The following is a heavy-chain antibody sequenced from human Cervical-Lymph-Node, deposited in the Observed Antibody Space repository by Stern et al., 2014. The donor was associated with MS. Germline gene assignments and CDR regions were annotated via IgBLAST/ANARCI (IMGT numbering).Heavy chain of an antibody. J-gene: IGHJ4*02. D-gene: IGHD6-19*01. CDR1: GYTFTHFG. CDR2: ISAYNGHT. CDR3: AKNDSGFDY. Sequence: VQLVQSGAEVKKPGASVKVSCQASGYTFTHFGVSWVRQAPGQGLDGMGWISAYNGHTNYAQRFQGRVTMTTDTSTNTAYMELRSLRSDDTAVYYCAKNDSGFDYWGQGTLVTVSS. V-gene: IGHV1-18*01.